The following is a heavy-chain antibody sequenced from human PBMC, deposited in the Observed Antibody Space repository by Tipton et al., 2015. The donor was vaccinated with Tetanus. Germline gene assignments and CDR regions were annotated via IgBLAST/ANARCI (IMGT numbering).Heavy chain of an antibody. CDR1: GGSLSRYY. D-gene: IGHD2-2*01. V-gene: IGHV4-34*01. J-gene: IGHJ5*02. CDR3: ARGVPYSTTMRSDWFDP. Sequence: TLSLTCAVYGGSLSRYYWTWIRQPPGKGLEWIGEVDDSGSTNYSPSLKSRVTISLDTSKNEFSLTLSSVTAADTAVYYCARGVPYSTTMRSDWFDPWGQGTLVTVSS. CDR2: VDDSGST.